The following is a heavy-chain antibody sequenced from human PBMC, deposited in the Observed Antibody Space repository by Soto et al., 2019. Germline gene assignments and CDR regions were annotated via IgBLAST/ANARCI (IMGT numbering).Heavy chain of an antibody. CDR1: GGSISSADYS. CDR3: ACDSGLGSYRFDS. CDR2: IYHSGNT. V-gene: IGHV4-30-2*01. J-gene: IGHJ4*02. D-gene: IGHD3-10*01. Sequence: QLQLQESGSGLVKPSQTLSLTCAVSGGSISSADYSWSWIRQPPGRGLEWIGYIYHSGNTVYNPSLMSRVTITIDRSKHQFSLKLNSVTAAHMAVYYCACDSGLGSYRFDSWGQGILVTVSS.